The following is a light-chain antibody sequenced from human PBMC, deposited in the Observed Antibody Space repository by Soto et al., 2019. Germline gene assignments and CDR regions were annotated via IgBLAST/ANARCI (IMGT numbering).Light chain of an antibody. CDR3: HPYTRSSPLV. CDR1: SSDVGGYNY. V-gene: IGLV2-14*01. J-gene: IGLJ1*01. Sequence: QSALTQPASVSGSPGQSITISCTGTSSDVGGYNYVSWYQQHPGKAPKLMIYDVSNRPSGVSNRFSGSKSGNTASLTISGLQAEDEADYYCHPYTRSSPLVFGTGTKVTVL. CDR2: DVS.